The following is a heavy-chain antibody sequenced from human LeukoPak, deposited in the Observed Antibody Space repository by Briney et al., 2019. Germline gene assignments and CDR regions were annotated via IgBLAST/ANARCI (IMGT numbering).Heavy chain of an antibody. J-gene: IGHJ4*02. CDR3: AKQMRD. Sequence: GGSLRLSCAAPGFTLSSYWMHWVRQVPGKGLVWVSQINGDGSNAYYADSVKGRFTISRDNAKNTLYLHVNNLRAEDTAVYYCAKQMRDWGQGTLVTVSS. CDR2: INGDGSNA. CDR1: GFTLSSYW. D-gene: IGHD1/OR15-1a*01. V-gene: IGHV3-74*01.